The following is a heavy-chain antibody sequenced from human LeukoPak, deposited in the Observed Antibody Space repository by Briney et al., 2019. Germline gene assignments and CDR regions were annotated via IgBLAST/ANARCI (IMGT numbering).Heavy chain of an antibody. D-gene: IGHD2/OR15-2a*01. CDR2: INSDGSWT. CDR3: VSFYETY. J-gene: IGHJ4*02. V-gene: IGHV3-74*01. CDR1: GNYC. Sequence: GGSLRLSCAASGNYCMHWVRQAPGKGLVWVSHINSDGSWTSYADPVKGRFTISKDNAKNTVYLQMNSLRAEDTAVYYCVSFYETYWGRGTLVTVSS.